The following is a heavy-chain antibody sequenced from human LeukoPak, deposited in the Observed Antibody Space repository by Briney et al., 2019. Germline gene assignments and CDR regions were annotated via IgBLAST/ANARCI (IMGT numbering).Heavy chain of an antibody. J-gene: IGHJ6*02. V-gene: IGHV3-74*01. CDR2: INSDGSSI. Sequence: GGSLRLSCAASGFTFSSYGMHWVRQAPGKGLVWVSRINSDGSSIRNADSVKGRLTISRNNAKNTLYLQMNSLRAEDTAVYYCARGSSTSYYYYGMDVWGQGTTVTVSS. D-gene: IGHD2-2*01. CDR3: ARGSSTSYYYYGMDV. CDR1: GFTFSSYG.